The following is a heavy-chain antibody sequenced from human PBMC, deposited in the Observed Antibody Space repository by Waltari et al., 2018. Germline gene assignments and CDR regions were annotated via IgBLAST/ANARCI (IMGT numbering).Heavy chain of an antibody. CDR1: GFRVSYNY. Sequence: EVQLVESGGGLIQPGGSLRLSCEASGFRVSYNYMSWVRQAPGKGLECVSVSHAGGNTYYGDAVKGRFTISRDISKNTLYLQMNSLTVDDSAMYYCARAGLGSPSQWLQLFDSWGQGTLVTVSS. V-gene: IGHV3-53*01. J-gene: IGHJ4*02. D-gene: IGHD5-12*01. CDR2: SHAGGNT. CDR3: ARAGLGSPSQWLQLFDS.